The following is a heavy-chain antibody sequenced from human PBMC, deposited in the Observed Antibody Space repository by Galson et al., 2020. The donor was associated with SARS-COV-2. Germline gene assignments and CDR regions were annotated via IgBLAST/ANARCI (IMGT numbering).Heavy chain of an antibody. CDR3: ARDGRGYRTFDY. CDR1: GFTFSSYG. D-gene: IGHD5-12*01. V-gene: IGHV3-33*01. J-gene: IGHJ4*02. Sequence: GESLKISCAASGFTFSSYGMHWARQAPGKGLEWVAVIWYDGSNKYYADSVKGRFTISRDNSKNTLYLQMNSLRAEDTAVYYCARDGRGYRTFDYWGQGTLVTVSS. CDR2: IWYDGSNK.